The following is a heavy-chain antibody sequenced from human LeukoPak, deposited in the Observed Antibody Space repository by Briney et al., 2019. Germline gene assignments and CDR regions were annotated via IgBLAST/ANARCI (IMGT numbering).Heavy chain of an antibody. V-gene: IGHV1-18*01. CDR1: GYIFTNYG. J-gene: IGHJ4*02. CDR3: ARVAPHRRYCSGCSCLNYFDY. CDR2: ISGYNGNT. Sequence: EASVKVSCKAFGYIFTNYGISWVRQAPGQGLEWMGWISGYNGNTNYAQKLQGRVTMTTDTSTSTAYMELRSLRSDDTAVCYCARVAPHRRYCSGCSCLNYFDYWVQGTLVTVSS. D-gene: IGHD2-15*01.